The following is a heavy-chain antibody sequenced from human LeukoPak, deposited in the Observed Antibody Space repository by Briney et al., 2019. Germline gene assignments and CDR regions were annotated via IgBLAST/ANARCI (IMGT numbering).Heavy chain of an antibody. Sequence: SLRLSCAASGFTFSDYYMSWIRQAPGKGLEWVGFIRSKAYGGTTEYAASVKGRFTISRDDSKSIAYLQMNSLKTEDTAVYYCTRDWVYFDYWGQGTLVTVSS. J-gene: IGHJ4*02. CDR2: IRSKAYGGTT. V-gene: IGHV3-49*03. D-gene: IGHD7-27*01. CDR1: GFTFSDYY. CDR3: TRDWVYFDY.